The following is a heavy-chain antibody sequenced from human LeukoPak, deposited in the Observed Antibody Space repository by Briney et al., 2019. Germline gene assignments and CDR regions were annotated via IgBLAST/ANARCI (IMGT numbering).Heavy chain of an antibody. J-gene: IGHJ5*02. Sequence: GGSLRHSCAVSGFRVSDHYMSWVRQAPGKGLEWVGLIRDSGEAFYADFGRGRFAISRDESENTLYLQMNSLRVEDTAVYFCARDRAGLQDWVEFDPWGQGTPVIVSS. CDR2: IRDSGEA. CDR3: ARDRAGLQDWVEFDP. V-gene: IGHV3-66*03. CDR1: GFRVSDHY. D-gene: IGHD3/OR15-3a*01.